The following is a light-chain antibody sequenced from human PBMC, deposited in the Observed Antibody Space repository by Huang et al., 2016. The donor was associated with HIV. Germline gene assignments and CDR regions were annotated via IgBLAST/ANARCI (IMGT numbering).Light chain of an antibody. CDR1: QSLLHSNGYNY. J-gene: IGKJ3*01. Sequence: DIVLTQSPLSLPVTPGEPASISCRSSQSLLHSNGYNYLDWYLQKPGQSPQLLIYLGASRCSAVPDRFSGSGSGRDFTLKISRVEAEDVGVYYCMQALQSPPFTFGPGTRVDFK. CDR2: LGA. V-gene: IGKV2-28*01. CDR3: MQALQSPPFT.